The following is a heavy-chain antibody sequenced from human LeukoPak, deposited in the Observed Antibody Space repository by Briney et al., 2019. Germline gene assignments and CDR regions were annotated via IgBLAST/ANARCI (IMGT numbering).Heavy chain of an antibody. CDR1: GFTFSSYS. D-gene: IGHD4-11*01. CDR2: ISSSSSTI. V-gene: IGHV3-48*01. Sequence: RGSLRLSCAASGFTFSSYSMNWVRQAPGKGLEWVSYISSSSSTIYYADSVKGRFTISRDNAKNSLYLQMNSLRAEDTAVYYCARDLPDDYSPNYYGMDVWGQGTTVTVSS. J-gene: IGHJ6*02. CDR3: ARDLPDDYSPNYYGMDV.